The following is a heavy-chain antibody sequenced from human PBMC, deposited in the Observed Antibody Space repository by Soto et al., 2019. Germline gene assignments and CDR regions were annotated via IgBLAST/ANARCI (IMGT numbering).Heavy chain of an antibody. V-gene: IGHV3-23*01. J-gene: IGHJ4*02. CDR3: VPLGRYCSTTTPS. CDR1: GFTFSTYA. CDR2: ISGNGGDYT. D-gene: IGHD2-2*01. Sequence: EVQLLESGGGLVQPGGSLRLSCAASGFTFSTYAMSWVRQAPRKGLEGVSAISGNGGDYTYYADSVKGRFTISRDNSKYTLYLQMSSLRAEDTAVYYCVPLGRYCSTTTPSWGQGTLVTVYS.